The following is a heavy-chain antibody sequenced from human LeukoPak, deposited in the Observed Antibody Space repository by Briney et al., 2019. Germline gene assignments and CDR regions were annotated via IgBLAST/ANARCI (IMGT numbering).Heavy chain of an antibody. V-gene: IGHV4-39*07. CDR2: IYYSGST. CDR3: ARGAHSSGWPFFDY. Sequence: SETLSLTCTVSGGSISSSSYYWGWIRQPPGKGLEWIGSIYYSGSTYYNPSLKSRVTISVDTSKSQSSLKLSSVTAADTAVYYCARGAHSSGWPFFDYWGQGTLVTVSS. D-gene: IGHD6-19*01. J-gene: IGHJ4*02. CDR1: GGSISSSSYY.